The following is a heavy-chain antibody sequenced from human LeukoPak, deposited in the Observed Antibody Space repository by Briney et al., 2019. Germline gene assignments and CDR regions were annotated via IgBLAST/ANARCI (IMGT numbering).Heavy chain of an antibody. D-gene: IGHD2-21*01. V-gene: IGHV3-9*03. CDR3: AKGIAMILFRGPFDI. CDR2: ISWNSGSI. J-gene: IGHJ3*02. CDR1: GVTFNDYV. Sequence: GGSLRLSCVASGVTFNDYVMHWVRQAPGKGLEWGSGISWNSGSIVYADSVKGRFTISRDNAKNSLYLQMNSLRPEDMALYYCAKGIAMILFRGPFDIWGQGTMVSVSS.